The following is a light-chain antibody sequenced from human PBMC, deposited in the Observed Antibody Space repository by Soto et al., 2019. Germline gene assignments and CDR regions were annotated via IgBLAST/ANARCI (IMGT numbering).Light chain of an antibody. V-gene: IGLV2-14*01. CDR1: ISDVGGYDY. CDR2: EVS. CDR3: SSYSISTAYL. Sequence: QSALTQPSSVSGSPGQSITISCTGTISDVGGYDYVSWYQLHPGKAPKLMVFEVSNRPSGVSYRFSGSKSGNTASLTISGLQAEDEADYFCSSYSISTAYLFGTGTKVTV. J-gene: IGLJ1*01.